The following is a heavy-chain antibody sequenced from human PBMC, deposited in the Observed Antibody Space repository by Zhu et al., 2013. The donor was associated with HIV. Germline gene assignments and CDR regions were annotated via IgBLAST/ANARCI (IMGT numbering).Heavy chain of an antibody. V-gene: IGHV1-69*01. D-gene: IGHD6-6*01. CDR3: ATPRSSPNLHYYYYGMDV. CDR2: IIPIFGTA. J-gene: IGHJ6*02. CDR1: GGTFSSYA. Sequence: QVQLVQSGAEVKKPGSSVKVSCKASGGTFSSYATQLVRQAPGQGLEWMGGIIPIFGTANYAQKFQGRVTITADESTSTAYMELSSLRSEDTAVYYCATPRSSPNLHYYYYGMDVWGQGTTVTVSS.